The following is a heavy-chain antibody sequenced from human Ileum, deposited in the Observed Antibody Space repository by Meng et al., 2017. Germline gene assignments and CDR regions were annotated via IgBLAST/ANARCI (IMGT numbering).Heavy chain of an antibody. CDR3: ARAPKYCTNAVCSRPLDS. Sequence: QVQLQVSGPGLVKPSETLSLTGTVSGGSISGSYWSWIRQFPGKGLGWIGYTYYSGTTNYNPSLRGRLMISIDTSKNQFSLKLSSVTAADTAVYYCARAPKYCTNAVCSRPLDSWGQGTLVTVSS. CDR2: TYYSGTT. D-gene: IGHD2-8*01. J-gene: IGHJ4*02. CDR1: GGSISGSY. V-gene: IGHV4-59*08.